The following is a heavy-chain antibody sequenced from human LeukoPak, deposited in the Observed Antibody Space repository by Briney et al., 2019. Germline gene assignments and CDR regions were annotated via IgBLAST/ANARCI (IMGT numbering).Heavy chain of an antibody. V-gene: IGHV4-30-4*08. CDR2: IYYSGST. Sequence: PSETLSLTCTVSGGSISSGDYYWSWIRQPPGKGLEWIGYIYYSGSTYYNPSLKSRVTISVDTSKNQFSLKLSSVTAADTAVYYCARGTQKYCSSTSCRGAYYYYYVDVWGKGTTVTVSS. CDR1: GGSISSGDYY. J-gene: IGHJ6*03. CDR3: ARGTQKYCSSTSCRGAYYYYYVDV. D-gene: IGHD2-2*01.